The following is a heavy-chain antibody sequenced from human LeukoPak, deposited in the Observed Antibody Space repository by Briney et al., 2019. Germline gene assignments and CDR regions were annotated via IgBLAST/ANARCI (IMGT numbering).Heavy chain of an antibody. CDR2: IRYDGSNK. CDR1: GFTFSSYG. V-gene: IGHV3-30*02. J-gene: IGHJ4*02. Sequence: PGGSLRLSCAASGFTFSSYGMHWVRQAPGKGLEWVAFIRYDGSNKYYADSVKGRFTISRDNSKNTLYLQMNSLRAEDTAVYYCAKSAIIDNTIVGSGEHYFDYGGQGTLVTVSS. CDR3: AKSAIIDNTIVGSGEHYFDY. D-gene: IGHD3-10*01.